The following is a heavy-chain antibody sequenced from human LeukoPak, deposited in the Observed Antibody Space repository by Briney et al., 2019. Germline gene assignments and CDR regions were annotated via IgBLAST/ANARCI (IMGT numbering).Heavy chain of an antibody. CDR1: GFIFRNYW. CDR2: IKQDGSDT. D-gene: IGHD2-2*01. V-gene: IGHV3-7*01. Sequence: GGSLRLSCAASGFIFRNYWMSWVRQAPGKGLEWVANIKQDGSDTYYVDSVKGRFTISRDNAKNSLYLQMNSLRAEDTAVYYCARDNVIDCSSTSCPIRSEGRRYYYYGMDVWGQGTTVTVSS. CDR3: ARDNVIDCSSTSCPIRSEGRRYYYYGMDV. J-gene: IGHJ6*02.